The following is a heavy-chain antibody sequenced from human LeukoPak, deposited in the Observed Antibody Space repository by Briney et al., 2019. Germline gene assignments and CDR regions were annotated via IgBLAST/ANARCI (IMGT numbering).Heavy chain of an antibody. V-gene: IGHV3-23*01. CDR1: GFTFSTYA. CDR2: ISGTGGST. J-gene: IGHJ4*02. D-gene: IGHD3-10*01. CDR3: AKDSPYAYYGSGSYWDY. Sequence: SGGSLRLSCAASGFTFSTYAMTWVRQAPGKGLEWVSLISGTGGSTYYADSVKGRFTISRDNSKNTLYLQMNSLRAEDTAVYYCAKDSPYAYYGSGSYWDYWGQGTLVTVSS.